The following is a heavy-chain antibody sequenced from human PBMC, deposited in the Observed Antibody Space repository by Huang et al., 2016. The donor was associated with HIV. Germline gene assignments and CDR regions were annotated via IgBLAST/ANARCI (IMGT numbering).Heavy chain of an antibody. V-gene: IGHV1-69*13. D-gene: IGHD3-16*01. Sequence: QVQLVQSGAEVRKPGSSVKVSCRASGGAFNNFGINWVRQAPGQGLEWGGGIIPGFGTRNDAQRFQGRVTITADETTGVVYMELSSLRSDDTAVYFCAKRGGAWGSPYAFDLWGPGTMVTVSS. CDR1: GGAFNNFG. CDR2: IIPGFGTR. J-gene: IGHJ3*01. CDR3: AKRGGAWGSPYAFDL.